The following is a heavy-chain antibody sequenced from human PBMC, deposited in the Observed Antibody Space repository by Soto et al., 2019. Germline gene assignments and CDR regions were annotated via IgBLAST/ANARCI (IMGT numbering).Heavy chain of an antibody. V-gene: IGHV1-69*12. Sequence: QVQLVQSGAEVKKPGSSVKVSCKASGGTFSSYAISWVRQAPGQGLEWMGGIIPIFGTANYAQKFQGRVTITADEATSAAYRELSSLRSEDTAVYYCARDFPEYSSSRLCWWFDPWGQGALVTVSS. CDR2: IIPIFGTA. CDR1: GGTFSSYA. D-gene: IGHD6-6*01. J-gene: IGHJ5*02. CDR3: ARDFPEYSSSRLCWWFDP.